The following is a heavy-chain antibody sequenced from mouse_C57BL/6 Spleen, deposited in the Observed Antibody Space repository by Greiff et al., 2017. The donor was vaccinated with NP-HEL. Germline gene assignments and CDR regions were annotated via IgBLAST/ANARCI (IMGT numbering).Heavy chain of an antibody. CDR1: GYTFTDYY. V-gene: IGHV1-26*01. CDR3: ANHYYGSSYVPFAY. CDR2: INPNNGGT. Sequence: EVQLQQSGPELVKPGASVKISCKASGYTFTDYYMNWVKQSHGKSLEWIGDINPNNGGTSYNQKFKGKATLTVDKSSSTAYMELRSLTSEDSAVYYCANHYYGSSYVPFAYWGQGTLVTVSA. J-gene: IGHJ3*01. D-gene: IGHD1-1*01.